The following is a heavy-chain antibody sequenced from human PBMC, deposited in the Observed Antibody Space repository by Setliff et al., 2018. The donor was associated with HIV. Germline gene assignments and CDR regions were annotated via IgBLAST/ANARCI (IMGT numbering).Heavy chain of an antibody. V-gene: IGHV3-74*01. Sequence: GGSLRLSCAASGFTFSSYAMSWVRQAPGKGLVWVSHISNDGTRTNYADSVKGRFSISRDNAKNTLYLQMNNLRAEDTAVYYCVTSPNIVSRWGQGTLVTVSS. CDR2: ISNDGTRT. CDR3: VTSPNIVSR. CDR1: GFTFSSYA. J-gene: IGHJ4*02. D-gene: IGHD5-12*01.